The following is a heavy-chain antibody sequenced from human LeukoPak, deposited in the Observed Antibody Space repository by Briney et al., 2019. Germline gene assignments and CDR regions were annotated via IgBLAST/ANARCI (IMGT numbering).Heavy chain of an antibody. D-gene: IGHD5-18*01. V-gene: IGHV3-30-3*01. CDR2: ISYDGSNK. CDR1: GVTSSSYA. Sequence: PGGSLRLSCAAPGVTSSSYAMHWVRQAPGKGLEWVAVISYDGSNKYYADSVKGRFTISRDNSKNTLYLQMNSLRAEDTAVYYCARSPRGYSYGYLFDYWGQGTLVTVSS. J-gene: IGHJ4*02. CDR3: ARSPRGYSYGYLFDY.